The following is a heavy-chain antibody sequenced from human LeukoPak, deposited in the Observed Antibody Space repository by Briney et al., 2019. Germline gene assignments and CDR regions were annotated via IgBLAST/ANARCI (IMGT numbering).Heavy chain of an antibody. J-gene: IGHJ6*02. CDR2: IYYSGST. CDR3: AMGYNYDYSLDV. D-gene: IGHD1-1*01. Sequence: PSESLSLTCTVSGGSISSTGYYWGWIRQPPGKGLEWIGSIYYSGSTNYNPSLKSRVTISVDTSKNQFSLKLSSVTAADTAVYYCAMGYNYDYSLDVWDQGTTVTVSS. V-gene: IGHV4-39*07. CDR1: GGSISSTGYY.